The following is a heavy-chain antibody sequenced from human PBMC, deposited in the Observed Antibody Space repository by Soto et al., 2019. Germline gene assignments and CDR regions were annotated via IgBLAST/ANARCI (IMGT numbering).Heavy chain of an antibody. V-gene: IGHV4-31*03. CDR3: AREEIATPGGAAWYFDL. D-gene: IGHD6-13*01. CDR1: GGSISSGGYY. J-gene: IGHJ2*01. CDR2: IYYSGST. Sequence: QVQLQESGPGLVKPSQTLSLTCTVSGGSISSGGYYWSWIRQHPGKGLEWIGYIYYSGSTYYNPSLKSRVNISVDTSKNQFSLKLSSVTAADTAVYYCAREEIATPGGAAWYFDLWGRGTLVTVSS.